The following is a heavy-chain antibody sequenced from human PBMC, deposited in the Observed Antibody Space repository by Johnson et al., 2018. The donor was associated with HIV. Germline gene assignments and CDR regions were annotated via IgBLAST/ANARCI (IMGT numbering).Heavy chain of an antibody. V-gene: IGHV3-23*04. CDR3: SRPWGASSSPDSFDL. J-gene: IGHJ3*01. CDR1: GFTFSSYA. D-gene: IGHD6-13*01. CDR2: ISGSGGST. Sequence: EVQLVESGGGLVQPGGSLRLSCAASGFTFSSYAMSWVRQAPGKGLEWVSGISGSGGSTNYADSVKGRFTISRDNSKNTLYLQMNSPRAEDTAVYYCSRPWGASSSPDSFDLWGQGTMVTVSS.